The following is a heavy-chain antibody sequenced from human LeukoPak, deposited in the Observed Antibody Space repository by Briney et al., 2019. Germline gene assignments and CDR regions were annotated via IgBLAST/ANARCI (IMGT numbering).Heavy chain of an antibody. CDR3: ARGRRDGYTLYYMDV. CDR1: GGSISSGSYY. Sequence: PSETLSLTCTVSGGSISSGSYYWGWIRQPAGKGLEWIGRIYTSGSTYYHPSVKSQFTISVDTSKNPFSLKLSSVTAADTAVYYCARGRRDGYTLYYMDVWGKGTTVTISS. V-gene: IGHV4-61*02. D-gene: IGHD5-24*01. CDR2: IYTSGST. J-gene: IGHJ6*03.